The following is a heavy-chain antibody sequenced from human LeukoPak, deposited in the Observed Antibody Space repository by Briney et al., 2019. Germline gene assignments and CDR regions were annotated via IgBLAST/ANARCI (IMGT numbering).Heavy chain of an antibody. J-gene: IGHJ1*01. CDR3: ARARGTAMGFQH. CDR1: GGTFSSYA. V-gene: IGHV1-69*06. D-gene: IGHD5-18*01. Sequence: SVKVSCKASGGTFSSYAISWVRQAPGQGLEWMGGIIPIFGTANYAQKFQGRVTITADKSTSTAYMELSSLRSEDMAVYYCARARGTAMGFQHWGQGTLVTVSS. CDR2: IIPIFGTA.